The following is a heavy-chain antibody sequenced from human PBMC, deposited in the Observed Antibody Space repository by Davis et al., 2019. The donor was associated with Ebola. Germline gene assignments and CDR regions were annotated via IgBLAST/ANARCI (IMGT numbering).Heavy chain of an antibody. CDR1: AYTFTSYG. V-gene: IGHV1-69*04. CDR2: IIPILGIA. J-gene: IGHJ4*02. CDR3: ARAAAGTRFDY. D-gene: IGHD6-13*01. Sequence: AASVKVSCKASAYTFTSYGISWVRQAPGQGLEWMGRIIPILGIANYAQKFQGRVTITADKSTSTAYMELSSLRSEDTAVYYCARAAAGTRFDYWGQGTLVTVSS.